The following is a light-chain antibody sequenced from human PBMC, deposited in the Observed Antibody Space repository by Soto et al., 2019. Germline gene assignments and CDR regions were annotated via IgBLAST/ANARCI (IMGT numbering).Light chain of an antibody. Sequence: EIVLTQSPATLSLSPGERATLSCRASQSVSSYLAWYQQKPGQPPRLLIHDASNRATGIPARFSGSGSGTDFPLTIRSLEPKDFARYLCQQRSSWPRGTFGQGTKLEIK. V-gene: IGKV3-11*01. CDR3: QQRSSWPRGT. CDR2: DAS. J-gene: IGKJ2*02. CDR1: QSVSSY.